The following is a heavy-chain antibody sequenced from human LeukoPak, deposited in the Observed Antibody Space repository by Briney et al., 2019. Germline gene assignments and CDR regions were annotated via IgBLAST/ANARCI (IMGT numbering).Heavy chain of an antibody. Sequence: ASVKVSCKASGYTFTSYYMHWVRQAPGQGLEWMGIINPSGGSTSYAQKFQGRVTMTRDSSTSTVYMALSSLRSEDKAVFYCGRDVAGSRGSGFDYWGQGTLVTVSS. CDR3: GRDVAGSRGSGFDY. J-gene: IGHJ4*02. V-gene: IGHV1-46*01. D-gene: IGHD1-26*01. CDR1: GYTFTSYY. CDR2: INPSGGST.